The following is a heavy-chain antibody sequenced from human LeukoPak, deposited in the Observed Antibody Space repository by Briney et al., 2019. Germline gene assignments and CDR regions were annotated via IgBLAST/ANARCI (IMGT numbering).Heavy chain of an antibody. CDR2: IVPILGTA. Sequence: SVKVSCKAPGGSFARYAISWVRQAPGQGLEWMGGIVPILGTANYAQKFQGRVTITADDSTGTAYMELTSLRSADTAVYYCTRSQGYSYGSSYWGQGTLVTVSS. V-gene: IGHV1-69*13. J-gene: IGHJ4*02. CDR3: TRSQGYSYGSSY. D-gene: IGHD5-18*01. CDR1: GGSFARYA.